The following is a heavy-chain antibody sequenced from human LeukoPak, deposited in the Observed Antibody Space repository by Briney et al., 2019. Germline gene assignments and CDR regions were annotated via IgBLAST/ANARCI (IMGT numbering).Heavy chain of an antibody. CDR2: INPNSGGT. D-gene: IGHD3-22*01. V-gene: IGHV1-2*06. CDR1: GYTFTGYY. J-gene: IGHJ4*02. Sequence: ASVKVSCKASGYTFTGYYMHWVRQAPGQGLEWMGRINPNSGGTNYAQKFQGRVTMTRDTSISTAYMELSRLRSHDTAVYYCASTSSGYYFFDYWGQGTLVTVSS. CDR3: ASTSSGYYFFDY.